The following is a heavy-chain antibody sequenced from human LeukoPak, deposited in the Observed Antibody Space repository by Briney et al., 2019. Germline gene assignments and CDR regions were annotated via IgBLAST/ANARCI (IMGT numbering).Heavy chain of an antibody. J-gene: IGHJ4*02. CDR2: TYYRSKWYN. V-gene: IGHV6-1*01. CDR1: GDSFSSNSAA. CDR3: ARAIVATNGDGAGFFDY. D-gene: IGHD5-12*01. Sequence: SQTLSLTCAISGDSFSSNSAAWNWIRQSPSRGLEWLGRTYYRSKWYNDYAVSVKSRITINPDTSKNQFSLQLNSVTPEDTAVYYCARAIVATNGDGAGFFDYWGQGTLVTVSS.